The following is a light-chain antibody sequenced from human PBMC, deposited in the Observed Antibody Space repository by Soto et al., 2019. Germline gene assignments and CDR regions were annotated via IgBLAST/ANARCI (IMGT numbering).Light chain of an antibody. CDR1: QSVSGDY. V-gene: IGKV3-20*01. CDR2: SAS. CDR3: HQYGSSPIT. J-gene: IGKJ5*01. Sequence: VVLTQSPGTLSLSPGGSATLFCRASQSVSGDYLAWYQQKPGQAPRLFIYSASLKPAGIPDRFSGSGYATDVTLTISRLETEDFALFYCHQYGSSPITFGQGTRLEIK.